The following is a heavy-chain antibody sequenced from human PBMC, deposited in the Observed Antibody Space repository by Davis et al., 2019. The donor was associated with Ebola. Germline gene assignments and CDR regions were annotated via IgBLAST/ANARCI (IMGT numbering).Heavy chain of an antibody. V-gene: IGHV3-48*03. Sequence: PGGSLRLSCAASGFTFSSYEMNWVRQAPGKGLEWVSYISSSGSTIYYADSVKGRFTISRDNAKNSLYLQMNSLRAEDTAVYYCAICGYSYAHFDYWGQGTLVTVSS. CDR1: GFTFSSYE. D-gene: IGHD5-18*01. CDR2: ISSSGSTI. CDR3: AICGYSYAHFDY. J-gene: IGHJ4*02.